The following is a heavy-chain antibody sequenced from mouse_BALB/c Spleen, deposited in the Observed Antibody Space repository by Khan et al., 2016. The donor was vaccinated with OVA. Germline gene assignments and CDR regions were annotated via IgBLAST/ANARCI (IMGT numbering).Heavy chain of an antibody. CDR2: ITYSGNT. D-gene: IGHD2-4*01. Sequence: EVQLQQSGPGLVKPSQSLSLTCTVTGYSITSEYAWNWIRQFPGNKLGWMGYITYSGNTRFNPSLRSRISITRDTSKNQFILQLNSVTTEDTATYYCARKDYYDYDPFPYWGQGTLVTVSA. J-gene: IGHJ3*01. V-gene: IGHV3-2*02. CDR1: GYSITSEYA. CDR3: ARKDYYDYDPFPY.